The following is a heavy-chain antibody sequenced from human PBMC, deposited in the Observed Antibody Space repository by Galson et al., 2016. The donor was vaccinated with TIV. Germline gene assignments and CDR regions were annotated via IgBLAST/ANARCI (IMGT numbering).Heavy chain of an antibody. Sequence: SLRLSCAASGFTFSSYTMHWVRQAPGKGLEWVALIWYDGSKKYYTDSVKGRFTISRDNSKNTLYLQMERLGPEDTAMYYCAKDRGCGGDCPHYYGMDVWGQGTTVTVSS. J-gene: IGHJ6*02. CDR1: GFTFSSYT. CDR3: AKDRGCGGDCPHYYGMDV. V-gene: IGHV3-30*02. D-gene: IGHD2-21*02. CDR2: IWYDGSKK.